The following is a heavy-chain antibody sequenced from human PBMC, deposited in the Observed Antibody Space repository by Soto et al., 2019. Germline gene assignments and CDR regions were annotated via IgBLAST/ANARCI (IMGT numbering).Heavy chain of an antibody. V-gene: IGHV2-5*01. J-gene: IGHJ5*02. D-gene: IGHD1-26*01. CDR2: IYWNDDK. CDR3: AHLVYSGAQLGWGVDP. Sequence: SGPTLVNPTQTLTLTCTFSGFSLSTSGVGVGWIRQPPGKALEWLALIYWNDDKRYSPSFKSRLTVTKDTSKNQVVLTMSNVDPVDTATYYCAHLVYSGAQLGWGVDPWGQGALVTVSS. CDR1: GFSLSTSGVG.